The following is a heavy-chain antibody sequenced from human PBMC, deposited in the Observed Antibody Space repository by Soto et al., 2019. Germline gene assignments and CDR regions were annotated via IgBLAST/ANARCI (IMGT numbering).Heavy chain of an antibody. D-gene: IGHD2-21*02. CDR1: GFTFSSYA. V-gene: IGHV3-23*01. CDR3: AKRQTAYCGGDCYSDAFDI. Sequence: GGSLRLSCAASGFTFSSYAMSWVRQAPGKGLEWVSAISGSGGGTYYADSAKGRFTISRDNSKNTLYLQMNSLRAEDTAVYYCAKRQTAYCGGDCYSDAFDIWGQGTMVTVSS. J-gene: IGHJ3*02. CDR2: ISGSGGGT.